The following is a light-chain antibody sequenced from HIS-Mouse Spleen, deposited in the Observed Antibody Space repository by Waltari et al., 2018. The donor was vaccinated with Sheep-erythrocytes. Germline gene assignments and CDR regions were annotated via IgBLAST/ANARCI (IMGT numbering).Light chain of an antibody. CDR1: SSDVGGYNY. CDR2: DVS. CDR3: CSYAGSYNHV. Sequence: QSALTQPRSVSGSPGQSVTISCTGTSSDVGGYNYVSWYQQHPGKDPELMNYDVSKRPPGVPDRFSGSKSGSTASLTISGLQAEDEADYYCCSYAGSYNHVFATGTKVTVL. V-gene: IGLV2-11*01. J-gene: IGLJ1*01.